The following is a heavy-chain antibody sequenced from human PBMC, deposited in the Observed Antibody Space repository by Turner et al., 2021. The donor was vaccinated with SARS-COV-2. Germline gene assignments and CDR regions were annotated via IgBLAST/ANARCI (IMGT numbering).Heavy chain of an antibody. CDR1: GFIFGSHN. Sequence: EVQRVESGGGMVKPGGSLRHSCAASGFIFGSHNMNWVRQAPGKGLEWVSSISGSSTYIFYADSVKGRFTISRDNAKNSLYLQLNNLRAEDTALYYCARDHSPGPGTTDYWGQGTPVTVSS. J-gene: IGHJ4*02. V-gene: IGHV3-21*01. CDR2: ISGSSTYI. D-gene: IGHD1-1*01. CDR3: ARDHSPGPGTTDY.